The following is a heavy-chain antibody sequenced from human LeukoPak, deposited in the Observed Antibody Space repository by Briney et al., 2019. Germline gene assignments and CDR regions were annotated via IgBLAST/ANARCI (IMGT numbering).Heavy chain of an antibody. V-gene: IGHV3-74*01. CDR3: ARDLSGPFDD. D-gene: IGHD2/OR15-2a*01. CDR2: TNTDGSRT. Sequence: GGSLRLSCAAPGFTFSSYWMHWVRQAPGKGLVWVSLTNTDGSRTNYADSVKGRFTISRDNAKNTLYLQMNSLRAEDTAVYYCARDLSGPFDDWGQGTLVTVSS. J-gene: IGHJ4*02. CDR1: GFTFSSYW.